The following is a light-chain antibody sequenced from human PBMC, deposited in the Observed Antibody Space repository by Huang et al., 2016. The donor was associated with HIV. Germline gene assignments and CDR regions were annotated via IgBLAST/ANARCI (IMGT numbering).Light chain of an antibody. J-gene: IGKJ3*01. CDR3: QQYYTTPRVT. V-gene: IGKV1-39*01. CDR1: QIISNS. Sequence: DIRMTQSPSSLSASVGDRVTITCRASQIISNSLSWYQQKPGRAPKLLIYGASNLQSVVPSRFSGSGAGTNFSLTITSLQPDDFATYSCQQYYTTPRVTFGPGTKVDI. CDR2: GAS.